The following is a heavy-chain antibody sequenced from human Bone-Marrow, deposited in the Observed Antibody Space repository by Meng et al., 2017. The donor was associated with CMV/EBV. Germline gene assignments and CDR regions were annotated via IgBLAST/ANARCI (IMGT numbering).Heavy chain of an antibody. D-gene: IGHD3-3*01. Sequence: RQPPREGLELYGSIYYSWSTYYNPSLKGRVTISVDTSKNQFSLELGSVTAADTAVYFWARERGKRITIFGVVIIGPGHPPGPASGFDYWGQGTLVTVSS. J-gene: IGHJ4*02. CDR3: ARERGKRITIFGVVIIGPGHPPGPASGFDY. CDR2: IYYSWST. V-gene: IGHV4-39*07.